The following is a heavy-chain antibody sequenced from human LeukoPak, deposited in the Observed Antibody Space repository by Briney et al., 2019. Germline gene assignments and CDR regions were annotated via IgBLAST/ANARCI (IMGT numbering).Heavy chain of an antibody. Sequence: ASVKVSCKASGYTVTSYDINWVRQAIGQGLEWMGWMNPNSGNTGYAQKFQGRVTMARNTSISTAYMELSSLRSEDTAVYYCARDRRGYCSGGGCRRFDPWGQGTLVTVSS. V-gene: IGHV1-8*01. D-gene: IGHD2-15*01. J-gene: IGHJ5*02. CDR1: GYTVTSYD. CDR2: MNPNSGNT. CDR3: ARDRRGYCSGGGCRRFDP.